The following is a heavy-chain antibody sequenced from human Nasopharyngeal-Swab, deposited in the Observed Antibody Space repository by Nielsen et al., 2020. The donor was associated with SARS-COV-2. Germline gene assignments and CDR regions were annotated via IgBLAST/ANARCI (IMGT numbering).Heavy chain of an antibody. CDR3: ARDSLDPDYYGVVGFDY. Sequence: GESLKISCAASGFTFSSYNMNWVRQAPGKGLEWVSSISSSSSYIYYADSVKGRFTISRDNAKNSLYLQKNSLRAEDTAVYYCARDSLDPDYYGVVGFDYWGQGTLVTVSS. CDR2: ISSSSSYI. V-gene: IGHV3-21*01. J-gene: IGHJ4*02. CDR1: GFTFSSYN. D-gene: IGHD3-10*01.